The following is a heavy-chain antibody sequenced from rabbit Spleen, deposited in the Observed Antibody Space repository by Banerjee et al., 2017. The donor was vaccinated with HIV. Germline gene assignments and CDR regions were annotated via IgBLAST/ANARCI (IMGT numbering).Heavy chain of an antibody. J-gene: IGHJ4*01. CDR2: IYVGGST. CDR3: ARFYAGYGDFGFAAM. D-gene: IGHD7-1*01. Sequence: QSLEESGGDLVKPGASLTLTCTASGFTISTYHIGWVRQAPGKGLEYIGFIYVGGSTDYTTWAKGRFTISKTSSTTVTLQMTSLTAADTATYFCARFYAGYGDFGFAAMWGPGTLVTVS. CDR1: GFTISTYH. V-gene: IGHV1S40*01.